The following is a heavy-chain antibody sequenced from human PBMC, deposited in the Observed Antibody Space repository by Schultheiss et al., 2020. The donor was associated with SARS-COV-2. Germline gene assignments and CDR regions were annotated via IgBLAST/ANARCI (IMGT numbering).Heavy chain of an antibody. CDR3: ARDSRIAARASYNWFDP. CDR2: ISGSGGST. J-gene: IGHJ5*02. V-gene: IGHV3-23*01. D-gene: IGHD6-6*01. CDR1: GFTFSGSA. Sequence: GGSLRLSCAASGFTFSGSAMHWVRQAPGKGLEWVSAISGSGGSTYYADSVKGRFTISRDNSKNTLYLQMNSLRAEDTAVYYCARDSRIAARASYNWFDPWGQGTLVTVSS.